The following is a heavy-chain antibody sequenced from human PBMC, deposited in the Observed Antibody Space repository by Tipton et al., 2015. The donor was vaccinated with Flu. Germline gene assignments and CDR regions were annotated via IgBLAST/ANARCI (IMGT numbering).Heavy chain of an antibody. CDR2: IYTSGTT. CDR1: GGPIRSYY. Sequence: TLSLTCTVSGGPIRSYYWSGIRQPAGKGLEWIGRIYTSGTTNYNPSLKSRVTMSIDTSKDQFSLKLSSVTAADTAVDYCSRRQRQFSDNAFDIWGQGTMVTVS. V-gene: IGHV4-4*07. CDR3: SRRQRQFSDNAFDI. J-gene: IGHJ3*02. D-gene: IGHD5-24*01.